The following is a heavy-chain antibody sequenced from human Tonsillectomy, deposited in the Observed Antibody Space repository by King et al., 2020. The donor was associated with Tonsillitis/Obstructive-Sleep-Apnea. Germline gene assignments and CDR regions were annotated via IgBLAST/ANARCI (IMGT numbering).Heavy chain of an antibody. CDR3: ARGELWYFDL. Sequence: VQLVESGAEVKKPGASVKVSCKASGYTFIGHYMHWVRQAPGQGLEWMGWINPNSGGTNFAQKFQGRVTMTRDTSINTAYMDLSRLRSDDTAVYYCARGELWYFDLWGRGTLVTVSS. V-gene: IGHV1-2*02. CDR2: INPNSGGT. D-gene: IGHD1-26*01. CDR1: GYTFIGHY. J-gene: IGHJ2*01.